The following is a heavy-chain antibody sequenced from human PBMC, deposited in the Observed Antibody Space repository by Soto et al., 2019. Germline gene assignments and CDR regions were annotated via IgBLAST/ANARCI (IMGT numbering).Heavy chain of an antibody. J-gene: IGHJ5*02. CDR2: IIPIFGTA. CDR3: AVGPTVNWFDP. CDR1: GGTFSSYA. Sequence: EASVKVSCKASGGTFSSYAISWVRQAPGQGLEWMGGIIPIFGTANYAQKFQGRVTITADESTSTAYMELSSLRSEDTAVYYCAVGPTVNWFDPWGQGTLVTVSS. D-gene: IGHD4-17*01. V-gene: IGHV1-69*13.